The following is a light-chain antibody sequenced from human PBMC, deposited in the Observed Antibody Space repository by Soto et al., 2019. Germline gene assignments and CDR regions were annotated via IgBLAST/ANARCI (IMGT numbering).Light chain of an antibody. J-gene: IGKJ4*01. V-gene: IGKV3-20*01. Sequence: EIVLTQSPGTLSLSPGERATLSCRASQSCSSYLAWYQQKPGQAPRLLMYGASSRATGTPDRFSGSGSGTGFTLTISRLEPEDFAVYYCQQYGSSPLTFGGGTKVDIK. CDR3: QQYGSSPLT. CDR1: QSCSSY. CDR2: GAS.